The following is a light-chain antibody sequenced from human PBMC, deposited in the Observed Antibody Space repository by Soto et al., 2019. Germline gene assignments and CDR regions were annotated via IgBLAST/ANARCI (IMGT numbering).Light chain of an antibody. CDR1: QSINNRY. J-gene: IGKJ3*01. CDR2: AAS. Sequence: EIVLTQSPGTLSLSPGERATLSCRASQSINNRYLARYRQKPGQAPRLLIYAASSRATGIPDRFSGSGSGTDFTLTISRLEPEDFAVYYCQQFGSSPGFTFGPGTKVDIK. V-gene: IGKV3-20*01. CDR3: QQFGSSPGFT.